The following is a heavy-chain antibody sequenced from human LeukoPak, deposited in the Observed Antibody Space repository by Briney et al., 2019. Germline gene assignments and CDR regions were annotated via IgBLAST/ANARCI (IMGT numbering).Heavy chain of an antibody. CDR2: IYHSGST. D-gene: IGHD6-13*01. J-gene: IGHJ6*03. Sequence: TSETLSLTCTVSGYSISSGYYWGWIRQPPGKGLEWIGSIYHSGSTYYNPSLKSRVTISVDTSRNQFSLKLSSVTAADTAVYYCARRTRSSWNYYYYMDVWGKGTTVTVSS. CDR3: ARRTRSSWNYYYYMDV. V-gene: IGHV4-38-2*02. CDR1: GYSISSGYY.